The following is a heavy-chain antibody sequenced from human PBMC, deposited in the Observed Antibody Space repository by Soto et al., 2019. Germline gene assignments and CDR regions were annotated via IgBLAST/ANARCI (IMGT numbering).Heavy chain of an antibody. J-gene: IGHJ5*02. CDR2: INHSGST. V-gene: IGHV4-34*01. CDR1: GGSFSGYY. Sequence: SETLSLTCAVYGGSFSGYYWSWIRQPPGKGLEWIGEINHSGSTNYNPSLKSRVTISVDTSKNQFSLKLSSVTAADTAVYYCARGRRVVVTATVYNWFDPWGQGALVT. D-gene: IGHD2-21*02. CDR3: ARGRRVVVTATVYNWFDP.